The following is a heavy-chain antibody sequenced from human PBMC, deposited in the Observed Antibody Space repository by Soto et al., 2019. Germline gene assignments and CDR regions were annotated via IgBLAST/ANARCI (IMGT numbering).Heavy chain of an antibody. Sequence: GGSLRLSCAASGFTFSNAWMSWVRQAPGKGLEWVGRIKSKTDGGTTDYAAPVKGRFTISRDDSKNTLYLQMNSLKTEDTAVYYCTTDGLGRRSDFDYWGQGPLVTVSS. CDR3: TTDGLGRRSDFDY. CDR1: GFTFSNAW. J-gene: IGHJ4*02. CDR2: IKSKTDGGTT. V-gene: IGHV3-15*01. D-gene: IGHD7-27*01.